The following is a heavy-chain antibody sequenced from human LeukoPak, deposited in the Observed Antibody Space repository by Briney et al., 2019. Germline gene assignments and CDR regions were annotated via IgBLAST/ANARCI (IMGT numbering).Heavy chain of an antibody. V-gene: IGHV1-3*01. CDR2: INAGNGNT. J-gene: IGHJ5*02. CDR1: GYTFTSYA. D-gene: IGHD4-17*01. Sequence: ASVKVSCKASGYTFTSYAMHWVRQAPGQSLEWMGWINAGNGNTKYSQKFQGRVTITRDTSASTAYMELSSLRSEDTAVYYCARGSFHDYGDFNWFDPWGQGTLVTVSS. CDR3: ARGSFHDYGDFNWFDP.